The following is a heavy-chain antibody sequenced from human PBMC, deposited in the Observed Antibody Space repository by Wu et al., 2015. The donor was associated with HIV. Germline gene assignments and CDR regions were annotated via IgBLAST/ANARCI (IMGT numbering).Heavy chain of an antibody. D-gene: IGHD3-3*01. V-gene: IGHV1-2*02. CDR2: INPNSGGT. J-gene: IGHJ5*02. CDR3: ARATILGVMIRFDP. CDR1: GYSFTNHG. Sequence: QVQLVQSGAEVKKPGASVKVSCKASGYSFTNHGFSWVRQAPGQGLEWMGWINPNSGGTNYAQKFQDRVTLTRDTSTTTVHMDLTRLNHDDTAVYYCARATILGVMIRFDPWGQGTLVIVSS.